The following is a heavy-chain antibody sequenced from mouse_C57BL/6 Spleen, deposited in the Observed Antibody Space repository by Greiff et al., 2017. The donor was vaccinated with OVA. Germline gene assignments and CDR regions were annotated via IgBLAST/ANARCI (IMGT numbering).Heavy chain of an antibody. Sequence: QVQLKQSGAELVKPGASVKISCKASGYAFSSYWMNWVKQRPGKGLEWIGQIYPGDGDTNYNGKFKGKATLTADKSSSTAYMQLSSLTSEDSAVYFCARAYYGSSSLDYWGQGTSVTVSS. J-gene: IGHJ4*01. V-gene: IGHV1-80*01. CDR3: ARAYYGSSSLDY. D-gene: IGHD1-1*01. CDR1: GYAFSSYW. CDR2: IYPGDGDT.